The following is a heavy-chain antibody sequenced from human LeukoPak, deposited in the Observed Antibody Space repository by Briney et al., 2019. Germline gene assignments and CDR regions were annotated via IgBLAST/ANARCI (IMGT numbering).Heavy chain of an antibody. Sequence: SETPSLTCTVSGGSISSGSYYWSWIRQPAGKGLEWIGRMYTSGSTNYNPSLKSRVTISVDTSKNQFSLKLSSVTAADTAVYYCAKTLPSMLRYFDWSLAWGMDVWGQGTTVTVSS. J-gene: IGHJ6*02. V-gene: IGHV4-61*02. CDR3: AKTLPSMLRYFDWSLAWGMDV. D-gene: IGHD3-9*01. CDR1: GGSISSGSYY. CDR2: MYTSGST.